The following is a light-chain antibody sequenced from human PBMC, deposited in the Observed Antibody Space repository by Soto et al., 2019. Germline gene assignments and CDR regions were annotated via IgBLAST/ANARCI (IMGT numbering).Light chain of an antibody. V-gene: IGKV1-5*01. J-gene: IGKJ1*01. CDR1: QGIGVW. CDR2: DAS. Sequence: DIQMTQSPSTLSSFVGDRVTITCRASQGIGVWLAWYQQKPGKAPKLLIYDASNLQPGVPSRFSGSGSGTEFTLTISSLHPDDFATYYCQQYDVDSGTFGQGTKVAIK. CDR3: QQYDVDSGT.